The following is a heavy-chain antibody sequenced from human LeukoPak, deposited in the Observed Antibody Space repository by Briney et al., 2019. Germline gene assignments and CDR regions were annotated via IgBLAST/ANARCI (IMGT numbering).Heavy chain of an antibody. CDR2: IYYSGST. D-gene: IGHD3-9*01. J-gene: IGHJ5*02. CDR3: ARRGLRYFDWSPPQYNWFDP. CDR1: GGSIRSYY. Sequence: SETLSLTCTVSGGSIRSYYWSWIRQPPGKGLEWIGYIYYSGSTYYNPSLKSRVTISVDTSKNQFSLKLSSVTAADTAVYYCARRGLRYFDWSPPQYNWFDPWGQGTLVTVSS. V-gene: IGHV4-59*12.